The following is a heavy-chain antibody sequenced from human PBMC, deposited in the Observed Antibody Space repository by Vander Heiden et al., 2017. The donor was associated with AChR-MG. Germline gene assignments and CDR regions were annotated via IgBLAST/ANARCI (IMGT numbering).Heavy chain of an antibody. D-gene: IGHD5-12*01. Sequence: QVQLVESGGGVVQPGGSLRLSCAASGFPFSSYGMHWVRQAPGKGLEWVAFIRYDGSNKYYADSVKGRFTISRDNSKNTLYLQMNRLRAEDTAVYYCAKVGGRWLQFFDYWGQGTLVTVSS. CDR2: IRYDGSNK. CDR1: GFPFSSYG. J-gene: IGHJ4*02. V-gene: IGHV3-30*02. CDR3: AKVGGRWLQFFDY.